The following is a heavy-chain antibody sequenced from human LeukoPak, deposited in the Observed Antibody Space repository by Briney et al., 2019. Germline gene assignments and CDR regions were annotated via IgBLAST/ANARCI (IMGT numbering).Heavy chain of an antibody. D-gene: IGHD5-24*01. Sequence: ASVKVSCKASGYTFTGYYMHWVRQAPGQGLEWMGWINPNSGGTNYAQKFQGRVTMTRDTSISTAYMELSRLRSDDTAVYYWARVNFLGGGRRDCYHLAYWGQGNLVTVSS. CDR2: INPNSGGT. J-gene: IGHJ4*02. V-gene: IGHV1-2*02. CDR3: ARVNFLGGGRRDCYHLAY. CDR1: GYTFTGYY.